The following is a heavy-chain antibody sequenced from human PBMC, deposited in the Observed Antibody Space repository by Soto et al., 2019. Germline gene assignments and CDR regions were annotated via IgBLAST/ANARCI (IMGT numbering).Heavy chain of an antibody. Sequence: PQASPRLSGTGSRPSNGNYAVTWVRQAPGRGLEWVSSLNGGGDAPKYADSEKGRFTTSRDNSKSTLYLQMNSPSADVTAVYYCAKDPGNARYFDSWGQGA. V-gene: IGHV3-23*01. CDR2: LNGGGDAP. CDR1: RPSNGNYA. CDR3: AKDPGNARYFDS. J-gene: IGHJ4*02.